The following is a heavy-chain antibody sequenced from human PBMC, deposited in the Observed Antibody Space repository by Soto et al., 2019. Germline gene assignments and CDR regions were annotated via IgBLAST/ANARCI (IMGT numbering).Heavy chain of an antibody. CDR1: GDSVSSNSAA. Sequence: QSQTLSLTCAISGDSVSSNSAAWNWIRQSPSRGLEWLGRTYYRSKWYNDYAVSVKSRITINPDTSKNQFSLQLNSVTPEDTAVYYCAREEEYYGSGESINPDTYYYYYMDVWGKGTTVTVSS. D-gene: IGHD3-10*01. V-gene: IGHV6-1*01. CDR2: TYYRSKWYN. CDR3: AREEEYYGSGESINPDTYYYYYMDV. J-gene: IGHJ6*03.